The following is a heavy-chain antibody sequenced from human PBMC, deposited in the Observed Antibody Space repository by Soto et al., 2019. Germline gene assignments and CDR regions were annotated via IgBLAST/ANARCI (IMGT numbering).Heavy chain of an antibody. D-gene: IGHD2-2*02. V-gene: IGHV4-34*01. CDR2: INHSGST. Sequence: QVQLQQWGAGLLKPSETLSLACAVYGGSFSGYYWSWIRQPPGKGLEWIGEINHSGSTNYNPSLKSRVTISVDTSKNPFSLKLSSVTAADTAVYYCARVTAVFCSSTSCYIDYFDYWGQGTLVTVSS. CDR3: ARVTAVFCSSTSCYIDYFDY. CDR1: GGSFSGYY. J-gene: IGHJ4*02.